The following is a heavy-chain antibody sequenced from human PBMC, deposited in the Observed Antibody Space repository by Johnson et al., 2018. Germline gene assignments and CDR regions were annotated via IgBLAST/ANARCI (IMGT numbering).Heavy chain of an antibody. D-gene: IGHD1-26*01. CDR1: GFTFSSYG. CDR3: ARWVGAKGAFDK. Sequence: QVQLVQSGGGVVQTGGSLRLSCAASGFTFSSYGMHWVRQAPGKGLEWVALIWYDGSDTYYADSVKGRFTISKVNSKKKLYMQMNSLRAEDTAGYYCARWVGAKGAFDKWGQGTMVTVSS. CDR2: IWYDGSDT. J-gene: IGHJ3*02. V-gene: IGHV3-33*01.